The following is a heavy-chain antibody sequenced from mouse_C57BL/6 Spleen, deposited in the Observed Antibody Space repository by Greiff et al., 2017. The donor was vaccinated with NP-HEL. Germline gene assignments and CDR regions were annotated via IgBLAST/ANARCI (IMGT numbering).Heavy chain of an antibody. CDR2: ISYDGSN. Sequence: EVKLQESGPGLVKPSQSLSLTCSVTGYSITSGYYWNWIRQFPGNNLEWMGYISYDGSNNYNPSLKNRISITRDTSKNQFFLKLNSVTTEDTATYYCARGDYYGSSWDYWGQGTTLTVSS. CDR3: ARGDYYGSSWDY. CDR1: GYSITSGYY. J-gene: IGHJ2*01. V-gene: IGHV3-6*01. D-gene: IGHD1-1*01.